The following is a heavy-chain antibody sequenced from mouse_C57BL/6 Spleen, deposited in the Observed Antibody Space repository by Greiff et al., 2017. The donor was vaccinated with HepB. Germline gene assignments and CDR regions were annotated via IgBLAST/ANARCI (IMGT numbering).Heavy chain of an antibody. D-gene: IGHD2-4*01. Sequence: EVQLQQSGPVLVKPGASVKMSCKASGYTFNDYYMNWVKQSHGKSLEWIGVINPYNGGTSYNQKFKGKATLTVDKSSSTAYMELNSLTSEYSAVYYCARSGDYGYFDYWGQGTTLAVSS. J-gene: IGHJ2*01. V-gene: IGHV1-19*01. CDR1: GYTFNDYY. CDR3: ARSGDYGYFDY. CDR2: INPYNGGT.